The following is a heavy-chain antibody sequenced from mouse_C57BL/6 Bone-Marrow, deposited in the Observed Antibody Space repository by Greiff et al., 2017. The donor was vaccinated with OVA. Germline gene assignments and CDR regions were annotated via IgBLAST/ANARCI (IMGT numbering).Heavy chain of an antibody. J-gene: IGHJ2*01. V-gene: IGHV1-39*01. D-gene: IGHD1-1*01. CDR1: GYSFTDYN. Sequence: EVKLMESGPELVKPGASVKISCKASGYSFTDYNMNWVKQSNGKSLEWIGVINPNYGTTSYNQKFQGKAPLTVDQSSSTAYMQLNSLTSEDSAVYYCASYGTHFDYWGQGTTLTVSS. CDR2: INPNYGTT. CDR3: ASYGTHFDY.